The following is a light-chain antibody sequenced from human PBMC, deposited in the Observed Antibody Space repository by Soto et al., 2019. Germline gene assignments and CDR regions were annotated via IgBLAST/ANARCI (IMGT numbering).Light chain of an antibody. CDR1: SYNIGSNY. CDR3: AAWDGSLRGRV. V-gene: IGLV1-47*02. J-gene: IGLJ2*01. Sequence: QSVLTQPPSASGTPGQRVTISCSGSSYNIGSNYVYWYQHLPGTAPKLLMYNNDQRASGVPDRFSGSKSATSASLAISGLRSEDEADYYCAAWDGSLRGRVFGGGTKLTVL. CDR2: NND.